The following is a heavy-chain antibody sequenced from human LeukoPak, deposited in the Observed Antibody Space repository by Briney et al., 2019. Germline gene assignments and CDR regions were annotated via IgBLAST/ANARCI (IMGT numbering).Heavy chain of an antibody. CDR2: ISSDGSKN. CDR1: GFTFINYA. Sequence: GGSLGLSCEASGFTFINYAMHWVRRTPGKGLEWVALISSDGSKNIYADPVKGRFTVSRGNSKNTLYLQMNSLRAEDTAVYYCVKGLVQTTMSYSVDYWGQGALVTVSS. D-gene: IGHD1-1*01. V-gene: IGHV3-30*18. J-gene: IGHJ4*02. CDR3: VKGLVQTTMSYSVDY.